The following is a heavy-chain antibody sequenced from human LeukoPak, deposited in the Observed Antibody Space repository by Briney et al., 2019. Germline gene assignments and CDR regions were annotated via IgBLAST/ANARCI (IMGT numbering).Heavy chain of an antibody. Sequence: PSETLSLTCTVSGGSISTYYWSWIRQPPGKGLEWLGYIYFSGSTNYNPSLKSRVTISVDTSKNQFSLKLSSVTAADTAVYYCARQSITIFGVVEAWGQGTLVTVSS. J-gene: IGHJ5*02. CDR2: IYFSGST. V-gene: IGHV4-59*08. CDR3: ARQSITIFGVVEA. D-gene: IGHD3-3*01. CDR1: GGSISTYY.